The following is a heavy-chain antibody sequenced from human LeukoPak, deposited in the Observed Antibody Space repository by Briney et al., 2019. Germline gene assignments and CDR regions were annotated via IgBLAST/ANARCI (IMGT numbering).Heavy chain of an antibody. CDR1: GGSFSGYY. CDR2: INHSGST. V-gene: IGHV4-34*01. D-gene: IGHD2/OR15-2a*01. J-gene: IGHJ3*02. Sequence: SETLSLTCAVYGGSFSGYYRSWIRQPPGQGLEWIGEINHSGSTNYNPSLKSRVTISVDTSKNQFSLKLSSVTAADTAVYYCARSTVYLDAFDIWGQGTMVTVSS. CDR3: ARSTVYLDAFDI.